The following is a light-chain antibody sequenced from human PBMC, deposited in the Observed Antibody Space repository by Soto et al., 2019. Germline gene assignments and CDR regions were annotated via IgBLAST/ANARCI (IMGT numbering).Light chain of an antibody. CDR2: DNN. CDR3: GTWXXXLXXXV. J-gene: IGLJ2*01. V-gene: IGLV1-51*01. Sequence: QTVVTQPPSVSAAPGQKVTISCSGSSSNIGNNYVSWYQQLPGTAPKLLIYDNNKRPSGIPDRFSGSKSGTSATLGITGLQTGDEADYYCGTWXXXLXXXVFGXGT. CDR1: SSNIGNNY.